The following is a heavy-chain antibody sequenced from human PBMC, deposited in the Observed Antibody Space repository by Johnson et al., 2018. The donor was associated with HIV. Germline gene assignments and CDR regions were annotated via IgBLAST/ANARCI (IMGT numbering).Heavy chain of an antibody. D-gene: IGHD1-26*01. J-gene: IGHJ3*02. V-gene: IGHV3-20*03. CDR3: ARAYSGSFHAFDI. Sequence: FTISRDNAKNSLYLQMNSLRAEDTALYYCARAYSGSFHAFDIWGQGTMVTVSS.